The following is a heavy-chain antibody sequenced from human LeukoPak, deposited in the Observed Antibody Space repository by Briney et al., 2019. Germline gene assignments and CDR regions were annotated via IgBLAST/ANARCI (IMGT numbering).Heavy chain of an antibody. CDR3: ARQGSANWFDP. V-gene: IGHV4-61*02. CDR2: IYTSGST. D-gene: IGHD3-10*01. CDR1: GGSISSGSYY. Sequence: SETLSLTCTVSGGSISSGSYYWSWIRQPAGKGLEWIGRIYTSGSTNYNPSLKSRVTISVDTSKDQFSLQLNSVTPEDTAVYYCARQGSANWFDPWGQGTLVTVSS. J-gene: IGHJ5*02.